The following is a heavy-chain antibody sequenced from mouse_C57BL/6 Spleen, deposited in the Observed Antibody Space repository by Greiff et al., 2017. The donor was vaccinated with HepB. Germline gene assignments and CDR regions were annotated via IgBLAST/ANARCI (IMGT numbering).Heavy chain of an antibody. V-gene: IGHV1-4*01. CDR2: INPSSGYT. D-gene: IGHD2-4*01. Sequence: VQLQQSGAELARPGASVKMSCKASGYTFTSYTMHWVKQRPGQGLEWIGYINPSSGYTKYNQKFKDKATLTADKSSSTAYMQLSSLTSEDSAVYYCAREGLRRTGGVDYWGQGTTLTVSS. J-gene: IGHJ2*01. CDR3: AREGLRRTGGVDY. CDR1: GYTFTSYT.